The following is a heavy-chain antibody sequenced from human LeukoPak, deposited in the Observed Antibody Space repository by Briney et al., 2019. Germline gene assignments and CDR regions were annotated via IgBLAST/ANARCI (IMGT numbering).Heavy chain of an antibody. CDR1: GLTFSKAW. Sequence: GGSLRLSCAASGLTFSKAWMSWVRQAPGKGLEYVGRIKSKTDRGTTDYAAPVKGRFTISRDDSKNTVYLQMNSLKTEDTAVYYCTTVGYCSAGSCAGFDFWGQGTMVTVSS. CDR2: IKSKTDRGTT. D-gene: IGHD2-15*01. CDR3: TTVGYCSAGSCAGFDF. J-gene: IGHJ3*01. V-gene: IGHV3-15*01.